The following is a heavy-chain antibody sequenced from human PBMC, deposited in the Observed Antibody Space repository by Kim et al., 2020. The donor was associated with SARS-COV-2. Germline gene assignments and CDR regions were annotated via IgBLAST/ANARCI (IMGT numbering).Heavy chain of an antibody. Sequence: SETLSLTCTVSGGSISSSSYYWGWIRQPPGKGLEWIGSIYYSGSTYYNPSLKSRVTISVDTSKNQFSLKLSSVTAADTAVYYCASRIQLWSPLDYWGQGTLVTVSS. J-gene: IGHJ4*02. CDR1: GGSISSSSYY. CDR2: IYYSGST. V-gene: IGHV4-39*01. CDR3: ASRIQLWSPLDY. D-gene: IGHD5-18*01.